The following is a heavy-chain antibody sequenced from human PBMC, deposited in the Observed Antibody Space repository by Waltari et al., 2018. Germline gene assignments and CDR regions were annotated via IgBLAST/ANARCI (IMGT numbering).Heavy chain of an antibody. CDR3: ARYVYSGVDAFDI. V-gene: IGHV4-39*07. CDR1: GGSISSSSYY. D-gene: IGHD3-10*01. Sequence: QLQLQESGPGLVKPSETLSLTCTVSGGSISSSSYYWGWIRQPPGKGLELIGSIYYSGSTYYNPSLKSRVTISVDTSKNQFSLKLSSVTAADTAVYYCARYVYSGVDAFDIWGQGTMVTVSS. CDR2: IYYSGST. J-gene: IGHJ3*02.